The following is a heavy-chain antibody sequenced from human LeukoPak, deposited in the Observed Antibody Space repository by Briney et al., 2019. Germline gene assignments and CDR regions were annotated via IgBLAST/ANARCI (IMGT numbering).Heavy chain of an antibody. J-gene: IGHJ4*02. CDR3: ARRAGAYSHPYDY. CDR1: GFTFSSYW. CDR2: INSDGSST. V-gene: IGHV3-74*01. Sequence: PGGSLRLSCAASGFTFSSYWMHWVRQAPGKVLGWVSRINSDGSSTSYEDSVRGRFSISRDNAKNTLYLQMNSLRAEDTAVYYCARRAGAYSHPYDYWGQGTLVTVSS. D-gene: IGHD4/OR15-4a*01.